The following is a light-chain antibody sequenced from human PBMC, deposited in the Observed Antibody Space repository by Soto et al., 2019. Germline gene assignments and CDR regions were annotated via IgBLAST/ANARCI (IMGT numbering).Light chain of an antibody. J-gene: IGKJ5*01. CDR1: QSVSSN. CDR3: QQYYTSPIT. CDR2: WAS. V-gene: IGKV3-15*01. Sequence: EIVMTQSPATLSVSPGERATLSCRASQSVSSNLAWYQQKVGQPPKLLIYWASTRESGVPDRFSGSGSGTDFTLTISSLRAEDVAVYYCQQYYTSPITFGQGTRLEI.